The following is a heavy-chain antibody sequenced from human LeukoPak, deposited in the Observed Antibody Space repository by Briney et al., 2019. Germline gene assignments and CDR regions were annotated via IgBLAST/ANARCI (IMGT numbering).Heavy chain of an antibody. CDR3: TRAVAGHPD. Sequence: GSLKLSCATSGFTFTDYSMNWVRQSPRKGLEWIGEINHSGYTNYNPSLKSRVTMSIDTSKNQFSLMLTSVTAADTAVYYCTRAVAGHPDWGQGTLVTVSP. D-gene: IGHD6-19*01. V-gene: IGHV4-34*01. CDR2: INHSGYT. CDR1: GFTFTDYS. J-gene: IGHJ4*02.